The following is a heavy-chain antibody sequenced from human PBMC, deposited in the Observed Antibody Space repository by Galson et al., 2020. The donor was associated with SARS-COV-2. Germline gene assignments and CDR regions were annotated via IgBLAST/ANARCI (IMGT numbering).Heavy chain of an antibody. Sequence: ASETLSLTCTVSGGSISSYYWSWIRQSPGGGLEWIAYIFYTGSTNYNPSLKSQVTISVDTSKNQFSMNLRSVTAADTAVYYCARGLFCSDGSCYSGDAFDVWGRGTLVTVSS. J-gene: IGHJ3*01. D-gene: IGHD2-15*01. CDR2: IFYTGST. CDR1: GGSISSYY. V-gene: IGHV4-59*01. CDR3: ARGLFCSDGSCYSGDAFDV.